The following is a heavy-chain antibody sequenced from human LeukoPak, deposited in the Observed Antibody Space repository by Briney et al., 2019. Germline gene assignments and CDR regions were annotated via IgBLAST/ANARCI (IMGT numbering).Heavy chain of an antibody. D-gene: IGHD1-7*01. CDR1: GYTFTSNY. CDR2: IYPRDGST. Sequence: GASVKVSCKASGYTFTSNYIHWVRQAPGQGLEWMGMIYPRDGSTSYAQKFQGRVTVTRDTSTSTVHMELSSLRSGDTAVYYCATGYLELRGSLDYWGQGTLVTVSS. CDR3: ATGYLELRGSLDY. J-gene: IGHJ4*02. V-gene: IGHV1-46*01.